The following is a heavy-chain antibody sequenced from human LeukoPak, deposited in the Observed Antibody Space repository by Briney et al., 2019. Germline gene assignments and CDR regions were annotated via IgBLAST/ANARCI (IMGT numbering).Heavy chain of an antibody. Sequence: PSETLSLTCTVSGGSISTYYWSWIRQPPGKGLEWIGYIYYSGNTNYNPSLKSRVTISIDTSKNQFSLRLSSVTAADTAVYFCARVSVRYGDYYFDYWGQGILVTVPS. CDR3: ARVSVRYGDYYFDY. J-gene: IGHJ4*02. CDR1: GGSISTYY. CDR2: IYYSGNT. D-gene: IGHD4-17*01. V-gene: IGHV4-59*01.